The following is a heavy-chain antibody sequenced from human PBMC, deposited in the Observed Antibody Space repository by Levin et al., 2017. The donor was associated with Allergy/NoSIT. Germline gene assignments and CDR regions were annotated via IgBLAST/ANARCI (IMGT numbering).Heavy chain of an antibody. CDR2: IYSGGST. CDR3: ARAGGSYENWFDP. J-gene: IGHJ5*02. V-gene: IGHV3-53*01. D-gene: IGHD5-18*01. CDR1: GFTVSSNY. Sequence: QTGGSLRLSCAASGFTVSSNYMSWVRQAPGKGLEWVSVIYSGGSTYYADSVKGRFTISRDNSKNTLYLQMNSLRAEDTAVYYCARAGGSYENWFDPWGQGTLVTVSS.